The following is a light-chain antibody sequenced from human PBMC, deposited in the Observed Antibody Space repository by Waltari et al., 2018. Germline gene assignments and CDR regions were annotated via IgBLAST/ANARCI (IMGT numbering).Light chain of an antibody. CDR2: DVS. J-gene: IGLJ3*02. CDR1: SSDIGRYDI. CDR3: CSYTGNYFWV. Sequence: QSALTQPAAMSGSPGQSVTISCTGASSDIGRYDIVSWFQQHPGNAPKLVISDVSKRPSGVSDRCSCSKSGVTASLTISGLQVEDECDYVCCSYTGNYFWVFGAGTRLTVL. V-gene: IGLV2-23*02.